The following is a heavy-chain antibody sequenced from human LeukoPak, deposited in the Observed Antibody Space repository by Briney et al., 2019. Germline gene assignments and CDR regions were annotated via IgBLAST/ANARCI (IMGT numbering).Heavy chain of an antibody. J-gene: IGHJ4*02. CDR1: GYTFTGYY. CDR2: INPNSGGT. V-gene: IGHV1-2*04. CDR3: AREAMPGIAVAGTGFDY. D-gene: IGHD6-19*01. Sequence: ASVKVSCKASGYTFTGYYMHWVRQAPGQGLEWMGWINPNSGGTNYAQKFQGWVTVTRDTSISTAYMELSRLRSDDTAVYYCAREAMPGIAVAGTGFDYWGQGTLVTVSS.